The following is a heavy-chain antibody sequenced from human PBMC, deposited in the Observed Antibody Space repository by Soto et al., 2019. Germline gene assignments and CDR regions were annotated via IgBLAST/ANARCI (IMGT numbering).Heavy chain of an antibody. D-gene: IGHD3-10*01. Sequence: SETLSLTCAVSGGSISSGGYSWGWIRQPPGKGLEWIGYIYHSGSTYYNPSLKSRVTISVDRSKNQFSLKLSSVTAADTAVYYCARDRRGDSAFDIWGQGTMVTVSS. V-gene: IGHV4-30-2*01. CDR2: IYHSGST. CDR1: GGSISSGGYS. CDR3: ARDRRGDSAFDI. J-gene: IGHJ3*02.